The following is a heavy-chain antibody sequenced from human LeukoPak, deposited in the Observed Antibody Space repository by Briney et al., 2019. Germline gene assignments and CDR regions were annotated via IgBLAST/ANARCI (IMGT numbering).Heavy chain of an antibody. Sequence: PGGSLRLSCAASGFTVSSNNMSWVRQAPGKGLEWVSVIYSGGSTYYADSVKGRFTISRDNSKNTLYLQMNSLRAEDTAVYYCASQGYSSSPRYWYFDLWGRGTLVTVSS. D-gene: IGHD6-6*01. V-gene: IGHV3-53*05. CDR3: ASQGYSSSPRYWYFDL. J-gene: IGHJ2*01. CDR1: GFTVSSNN. CDR2: IYSGGST.